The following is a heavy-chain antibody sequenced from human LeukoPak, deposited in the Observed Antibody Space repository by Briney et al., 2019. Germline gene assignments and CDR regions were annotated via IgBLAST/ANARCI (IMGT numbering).Heavy chain of an antibody. CDR1: GFSFSDHY. Sequence: GGSLRLSCAASGFSFSDHYMDWVRQAPGKGLEWVGRTRNKANSYTTEYAASVKGRFTISRDDSKNSLYLQMNSLKTEDTAVYYCARVAGEFTTFDCWGQGTLVTVSS. CDR3: ARVAGEFTTFDC. CDR2: TRNKANSYTT. J-gene: IGHJ4*02. D-gene: IGHD3-16*01. V-gene: IGHV3-72*01.